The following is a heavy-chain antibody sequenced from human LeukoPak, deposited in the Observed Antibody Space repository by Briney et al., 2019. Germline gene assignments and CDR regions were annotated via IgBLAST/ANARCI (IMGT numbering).Heavy chain of an antibody. CDR2: INPNSGGT. V-gene: IGHV1-2*02. CDR1: GYTFSGYY. D-gene: IGHD5-12*01. Sequence: ASVKVSCKASGYTFSGYYIHWVRQAPGQGLEWMGWINPNSGGTNYAQKFQGRVTMTRDTSISTAYMELRSLTSDDTAMYYCARSGHGTYYYFDLWGQGTLVTVSS. CDR3: ARSGHGTYYYFDL. J-gene: IGHJ4*02.